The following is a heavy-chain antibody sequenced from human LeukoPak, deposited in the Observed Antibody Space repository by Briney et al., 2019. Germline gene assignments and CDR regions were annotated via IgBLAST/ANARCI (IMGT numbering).Heavy chain of an antibody. CDR1: GFTFSYFN. Sequence: GGSLRLSCAASGFTFSYFNMNWVRQAPGKGLEWVSAISGSGGSTYYADSVKGRFTISRDNSKNTLYLQMNSLRAEDTAVYYCAKRSRDCSSTSCYSDYWGQGTLVTVSS. CDR3: AKRSRDCSSTSCYSDY. D-gene: IGHD2-2*01. CDR2: ISGSGGST. V-gene: IGHV3-23*01. J-gene: IGHJ4*02.